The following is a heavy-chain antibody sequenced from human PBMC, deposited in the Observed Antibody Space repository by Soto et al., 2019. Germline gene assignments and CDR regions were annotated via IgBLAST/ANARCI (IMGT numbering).Heavy chain of an antibody. D-gene: IGHD1-1*01. V-gene: IGHV3-30*18. Sequence: GSLRLSCAASGFTISSYGMHWVRQAPGKGLEWVAIISYDEINKYYADSVKGRFTISRDNSKNTLYLQMNSLRAEDTAVYYCAKSVYNWNDGFFDYWGQGTLVTVSS. CDR3: AKSVYNWNDGFFDY. J-gene: IGHJ4*02. CDR1: GFTISSYG. CDR2: ISYDEINK.